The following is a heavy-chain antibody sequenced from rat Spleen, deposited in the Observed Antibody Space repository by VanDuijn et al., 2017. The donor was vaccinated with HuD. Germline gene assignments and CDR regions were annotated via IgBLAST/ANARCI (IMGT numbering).Heavy chain of an antibody. Sequence: EVQLVESGGGLVQPGRSMKLSCAASGFTFSNYDMAWVRQAPKKGLEWVSSISTDGGSTYYPDSVKGRFTISRDNAENTLYLQMNSLRSEDTATYYCAKDRDGGYAFAYWGQGTLVTVSS. V-gene: IGHV5-25*01. D-gene: IGHD1-11*01. CDR3: AKDRDGGYAFAY. CDR1: GFTFSNYD. CDR2: ISTDGGST. J-gene: IGHJ3*01.